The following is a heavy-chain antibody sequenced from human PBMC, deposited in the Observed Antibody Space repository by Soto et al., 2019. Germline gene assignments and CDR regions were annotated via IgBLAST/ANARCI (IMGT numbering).Heavy chain of an antibody. Sequence: GGSLRLSCAASGFTFSGSAMHWVRQASGKGLEWVGRIRSKANSYATAYAASVKGRFTISRDDSKNTAYLQMNSLKTEDTAVYYCTRHSGNFGELFYYYYGMDVWGQGTTVTVSS. CDR1: GFTFSGSA. D-gene: IGHD3-10*01. CDR2: IRSKANSYAT. J-gene: IGHJ6*02. V-gene: IGHV3-73*01. CDR3: TRHSGNFGELFYYYYGMDV.